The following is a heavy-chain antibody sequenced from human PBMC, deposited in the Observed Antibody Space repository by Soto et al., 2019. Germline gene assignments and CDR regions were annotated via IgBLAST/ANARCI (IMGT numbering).Heavy chain of an antibody. D-gene: IGHD1-1*01. CDR2: IAKDGQTK. CDR3: ARKPETGTTVPFDY. CDR1: RFTFKNYG. Sequence: QVQLVESGGGVVQPGTSLRLSCAASRFTFKNYGMHWVRQVAGKGLEWVAVIAKDGQTKHYADSVKGRFTISRDNSKDTLYLEMNGLRVDDTAVYYCARKPETGTTVPFDYWGQGTLVTVSS. J-gene: IGHJ4*02. V-gene: IGHV3-30*03.